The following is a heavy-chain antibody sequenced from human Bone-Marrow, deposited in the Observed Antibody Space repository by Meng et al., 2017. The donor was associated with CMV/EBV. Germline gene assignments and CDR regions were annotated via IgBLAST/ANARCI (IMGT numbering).Heavy chain of an antibody. CDR3: ARDRRDYDFWSHHYEYYFDF. V-gene: IGHV3-20*04. CDR2: INWNGGST. Sequence: LSLTCAASGFTFDEYGMSWVRQAPGKGLEWVSGINWNGGSTGYADSVRGRFTISRDNAENSMYLQMNSLRAEDTAVYYCARDRRDYDFWSHHYEYYFDFWGQGTLVTVSS. J-gene: IGHJ4*02. D-gene: IGHD3-3*01. CDR1: GFTFDEYG.